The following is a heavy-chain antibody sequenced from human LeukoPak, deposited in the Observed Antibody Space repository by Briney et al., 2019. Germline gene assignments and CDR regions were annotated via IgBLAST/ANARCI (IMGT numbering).Heavy chain of an antibody. CDR1: GFTFSSYA. V-gene: IGHV3-23*01. Sequence: GGSLRLSCAASGFTFSSYAMSWVRQAPGKGLEWVSAISGSGGSTYYADSVKGRFTTSRDNSKNTLYLQMNSLRAEDTAVYYCAKDRVDYYDSSGYNNWFDPWGQGTLVTVSS. CDR2: ISGSGGST. J-gene: IGHJ5*02. CDR3: AKDRVDYYDSSGYNNWFDP. D-gene: IGHD3-22*01.